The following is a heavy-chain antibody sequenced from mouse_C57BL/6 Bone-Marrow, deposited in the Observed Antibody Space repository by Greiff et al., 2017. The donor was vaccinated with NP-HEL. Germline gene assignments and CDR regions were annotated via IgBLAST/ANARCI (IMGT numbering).Heavy chain of an antibody. J-gene: IGHJ4*01. CDR3: ARWGYYSNYVNYAMDY. Sequence: LQESGPELVKPGASVKISCKASGYSFTDYNMNWVKQSNGKSLEWLGVINPNYGTTSYNQKFKGKATLTVDQSSSTAYMQLNSLTSEDSAVYYGARWGYYSNYVNYAMDYWGQGTSVTVSS. V-gene: IGHV1-39*01. CDR2: INPNYGTT. D-gene: IGHD2-5*01. CDR1: GYSFTDYN.